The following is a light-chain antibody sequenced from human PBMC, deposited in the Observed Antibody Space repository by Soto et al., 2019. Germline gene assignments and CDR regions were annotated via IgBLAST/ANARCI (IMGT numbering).Light chain of an antibody. CDR2: NTN. V-gene: IGLV8-61*01. CDR1: SGSVSANYY. Sequence: QTVVTQEASLSVSPGTTVTLTGGLSSGSVSANYYPSWYQQTPGQAPRTLIYNTNTRSSGVPDRFSGSILGNKAALTITGAQADDESDYYYVLYMGNGIWVFGGGTKVTVL. J-gene: IGLJ3*02. CDR3: VLYMGNGIWV.